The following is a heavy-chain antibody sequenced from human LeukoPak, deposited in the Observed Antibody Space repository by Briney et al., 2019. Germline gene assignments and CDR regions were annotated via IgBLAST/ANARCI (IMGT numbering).Heavy chain of an antibody. V-gene: IGHV4-61*01. CDR2: IYYSGST. J-gene: IGHJ5*02. CDR3: ARDNWNYEGNWFDP. CDR1: GGSVSSGSYY. Sequence: SETLSLTCTVSGGSVSSGSYYWSWIRQPPGKGLEWIGYIYYSGSTNYNPSLKSRATISVDTSKNQFSLKLSSVTAADTAVYYCARDNWNYEGNWFDPWGQGTLVTVSS. D-gene: IGHD1-7*01.